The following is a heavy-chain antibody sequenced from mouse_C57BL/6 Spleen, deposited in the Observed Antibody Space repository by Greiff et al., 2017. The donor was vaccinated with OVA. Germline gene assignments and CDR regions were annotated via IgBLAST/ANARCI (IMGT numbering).Heavy chain of an antibody. CDR3: ARDDYDGAMDY. V-gene: IGHV5-17*01. CDR1: GFTFSDYG. D-gene: IGHD2-4*01. Sequence: EVNVVESGGGLVKPGGSLKLSCAASGFTFSDYGMHWVRQAPEQGLEWVAYISSGSSTIYYADTVKGRFTLSTDNTKNTLFLQMTSLGSEDAAMYYCARDDYDGAMDYWGQGTSVTVSS. CDR2: ISSGSSTI. J-gene: IGHJ4*01.